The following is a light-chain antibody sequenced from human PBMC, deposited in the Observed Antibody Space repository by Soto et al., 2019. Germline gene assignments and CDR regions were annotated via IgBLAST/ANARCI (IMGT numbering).Light chain of an antibody. J-gene: IGLJ1*01. CDR1: SSALGGYDY. CDR2: DVS. CDR3: SSYTSSATGV. Sequence: QSVLTQPASVSGSPGQSITISCTGTSSALGGYDYVSWYQQHPGKAPKLMIYDVSIRPSGVSHRFSGSKSGNTASLTISGLQAEDEADYYCSSYTSSATGVFGTGPKVTVL. V-gene: IGLV2-14*01.